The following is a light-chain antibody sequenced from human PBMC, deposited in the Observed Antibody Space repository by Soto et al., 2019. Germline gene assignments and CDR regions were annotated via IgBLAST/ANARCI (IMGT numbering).Light chain of an antibody. CDR3: QQYDKFSPFT. V-gene: IGKV1-33*01. CDR2: DAS. CDR1: QDISNY. Sequence: DIQMTQSPSSLSASIGDRVTITCQASQDISNYLNWYQQKSGRAPKLLIYDASKLETGAPSRFRGIRSGTDFTITISGLQPEDIATYYYQQYDKFSPFTFGPGTKVDRK. J-gene: IGKJ3*01.